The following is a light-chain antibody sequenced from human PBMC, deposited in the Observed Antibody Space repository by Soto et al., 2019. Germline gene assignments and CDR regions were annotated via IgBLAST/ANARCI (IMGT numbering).Light chain of an antibody. CDR3: QQYVRAPWT. CDR1: QSVTSSY. V-gene: IGKV3-20*01. Sequence: NVLTQSPVTPSLFPGERATLSCRASQSVTSSYLAWYQQKPGQAPRLVMYGASIRTSGIPDRFSGSGSGTDFTLTISRLEPEDFAVYYCQQYVRAPWTFGQGTKVDIK. J-gene: IGKJ1*01. CDR2: GAS.